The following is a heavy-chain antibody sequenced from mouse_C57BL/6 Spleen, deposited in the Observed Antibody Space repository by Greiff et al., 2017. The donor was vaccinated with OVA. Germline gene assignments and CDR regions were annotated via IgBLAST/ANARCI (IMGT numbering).Heavy chain of an antibody. CDR3: ARGSDGRTLYYGV. Sequence: QVQLQQPGAELVKPGASVKLSCKASGYTFTSYWMQWVKQRPGQGLEWIGEIDPSDSYTNYNQKFKGKATLTVDTSSSTAYMQLSSLTSEDSAVYFYARGSDGRTLYYGVWGTGTTVTVSS. D-gene: IGHD2-3*01. J-gene: IGHJ1*03. CDR2: IDPSDSYT. V-gene: IGHV1-50*01. CDR1: GYTFTSYW.